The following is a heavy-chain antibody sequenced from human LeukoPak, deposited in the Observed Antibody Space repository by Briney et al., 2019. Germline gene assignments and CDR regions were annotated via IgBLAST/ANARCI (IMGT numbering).Heavy chain of an antibody. CDR1: GGSFSGYY. CDR2: INHSGGT. CDR3: ARLLWFPY. D-gene: IGHD3-10*01. Sequence: SETLSLTCAVYGGSFSGYYWSWIRQPPGKGLEWIGEINHSGGTNYNPSLKSRVTISVDTSKNQFSLKLSSVTAADTAVYYCARLLWFPYWGQGTLVTVSS. V-gene: IGHV4-34*01. J-gene: IGHJ4*02.